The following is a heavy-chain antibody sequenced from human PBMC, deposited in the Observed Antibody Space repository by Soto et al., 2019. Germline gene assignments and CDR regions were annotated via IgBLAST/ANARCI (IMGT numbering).Heavy chain of an antibody. CDR2: INPNSGGT. CDR1: GYTFTGYY. Sequence: QVQLVQSGAEVKKPGASVKVSCKASGYTFTGYYMHWVRQAPGQGLEWMGWINPNSGGTNYAQKFQCRVTMTRDTSISKDYMELSMLRPGDTAVYDCAREVVEMATIYDYWGQGTLVTVSS. D-gene: IGHD5-12*01. CDR3: AREVVEMATIYDY. V-gene: IGHV1-2*02. J-gene: IGHJ4*02.